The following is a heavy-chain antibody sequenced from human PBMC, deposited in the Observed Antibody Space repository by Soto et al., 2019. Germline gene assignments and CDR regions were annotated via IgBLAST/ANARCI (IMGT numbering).Heavy chain of an antibody. CDR2: INVGNGNT. CDR1: GYTYISYS. J-gene: IGHJ4*01. V-gene: IGHV1-3*01. CDR3: ARERYYDSSGYYSDY. Sequence: GASVKVSCKASGYTYISYSMHWVRQAPGQRLEWMGWINVGNGNTKYAQKLQGRVTMTTDTSTSTAYMELRSLRSDDTAVYYCARERYYDSSGYYSDYWG. D-gene: IGHD3-22*01.